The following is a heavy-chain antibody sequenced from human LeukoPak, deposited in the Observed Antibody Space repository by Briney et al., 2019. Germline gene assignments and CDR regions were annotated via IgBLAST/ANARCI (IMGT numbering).Heavy chain of an antibody. CDR3: ARRAGAYSHPYDY. Sequence: GGSLGLSCAASGFTFSSYAMSWVRQAPGKGLEWVSTITGSGGNTYYAESVKGRFTISRGNSKNRLYLQMNSLRAEDTAVYYCARRAGAYSHPYDYWGQGTLVTVSS. D-gene: IGHD4/OR15-4a*01. V-gene: IGHV3-23*01. CDR1: GFTFSSYA. CDR2: ITGSGGNT. J-gene: IGHJ4*02.